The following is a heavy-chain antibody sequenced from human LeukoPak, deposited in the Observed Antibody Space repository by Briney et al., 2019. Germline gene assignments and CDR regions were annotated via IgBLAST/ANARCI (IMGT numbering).Heavy chain of an antibody. J-gene: IGHJ4*02. CDR3: ARDFIAQSPIPAF. CDR1: GDSISRSASS. CDR2: IYHSGGT. D-gene: IGHD3-3*02. V-gene: IGHV4-30-2*01. Sequence: SQTLSLTCTVSGDSISRSASSCSWIRQPPGKGLEWIGYIYHSGGTYYNPSLRSRVTISLDRSKNQFSLKLSSVTAADTAVYYCARDFIAQSPIPAFWGQGTLVSVSS.